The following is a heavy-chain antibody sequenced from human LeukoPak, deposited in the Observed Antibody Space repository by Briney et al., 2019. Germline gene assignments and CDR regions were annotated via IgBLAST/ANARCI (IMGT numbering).Heavy chain of an antibody. CDR1: GGSFSGYY. Sequence: SETLSLTCAVYGGSFSGYYWSWIRQPPGKGLEWIGEINHSGSTNYNPSLKSRVTISVDTSKNQFSLKLSSVTAADTAVYYCARGGYYNILTGFRGRILGFDYWGQGTLVTVSS. CDR3: ARGGYYNILTGFRGRILGFDY. J-gene: IGHJ4*02. V-gene: IGHV4-34*01. D-gene: IGHD3-9*01. CDR2: INHSGST.